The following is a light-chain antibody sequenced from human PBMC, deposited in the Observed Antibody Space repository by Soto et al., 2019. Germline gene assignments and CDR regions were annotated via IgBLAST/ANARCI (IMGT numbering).Light chain of an antibody. V-gene: IGKV3-15*01. CDR1: QSLSTS. J-gene: IGKJ1*01. CDR2: GAS. Sequence: EIVMTQSPATLSVSPGERATLSCRASQSLSTSLAWYQQRPGQAPRLLIYGASTRATGVPARFSGSGSGTEFTLTVSSLQSEDFAVYYCQQYNNWPPTFGQGTKVDIK. CDR3: QQYNNWPPT.